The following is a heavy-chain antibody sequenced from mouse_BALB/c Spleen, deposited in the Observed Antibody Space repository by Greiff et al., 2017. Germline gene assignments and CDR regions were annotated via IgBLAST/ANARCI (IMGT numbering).Heavy chain of an antibody. CDR2: ISSGGSYT. CDR1: GFTFSSYA. Sequence: EVQGVESGGGLVKPGGSLKLSCAASGFTFSSYAMSWVRQTPEKRLEWVATISSGGSYTYYPDSVKGRFTISRDNAKNTLYLQMSSLRSEDTAMYYCARHDDYGFAYWGQGTLVTVSA. D-gene: IGHD2-4*01. CDR3: ARHDDYGFAY. J-gene: IGHJ3*01. V-gene: IGHV5-9-3*01.